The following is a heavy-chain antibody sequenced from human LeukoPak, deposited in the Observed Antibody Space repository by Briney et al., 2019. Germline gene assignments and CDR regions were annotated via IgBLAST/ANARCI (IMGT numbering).Heavy chain of an antibody. CDR2: MYYSGST. V-gene: IGHV4-59*11. J-gene: IGHJ4*02. CDR1: GGSISSHY. D-gene: IGHD4-23*01. Sequence: SETLSLTCTVSGGSISSHYWSWIRQTPGKGLEWIGNMYYSGSTNYNASLKSRVTISVVTSKNQFSLKLSSVTAADTAVYYCARDQDYGGNSVAYFDYWGQGTLVTVSS. CDR3: ARDQDYGGNSVAYFDY.